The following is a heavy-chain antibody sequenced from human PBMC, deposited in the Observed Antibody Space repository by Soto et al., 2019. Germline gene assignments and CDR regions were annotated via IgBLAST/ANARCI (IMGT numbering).Heavy chain of an antibody. D-gene: IGHD4-17*01. Sequence: SVKVSCKASGGTFSSYAISWVRQAPGQGLEWMGGIIPIFGTANYAQKFQGRVTITADESMSTAYMELSSLRSEDTAVYYCARVRGQMTTMDYFDYWGQGTLVTVSS. CDR1: GGTFSSYA. J-gene: IGHJ4*02. V-gene: IGHV1-69*13. CDR3: ARVRGQMTTMDYFDY. CDR2: IIPIFGTA.